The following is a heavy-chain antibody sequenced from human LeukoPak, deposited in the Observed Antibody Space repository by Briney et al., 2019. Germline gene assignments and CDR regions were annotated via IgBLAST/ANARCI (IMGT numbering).Heavy chain of an antibody. Sequence: GGSLRLSCSASGFTFSTYYMNWARQAPGKGLEWVSYISSGSSTIYYADSVKGRFTISRDNAKNSLYLQMNSLRAEDTAVYYCARDPSRNPHFEYWGQGTLVTVSS. V-gene: IGHV3-48*01. CDR3: ARDPSRNPHFEY. CDR1: GFTFSTYY. J-gene: IGHJ4*02. CDR2: ISSGSSTI. D-gene: IGHD1-14*01.